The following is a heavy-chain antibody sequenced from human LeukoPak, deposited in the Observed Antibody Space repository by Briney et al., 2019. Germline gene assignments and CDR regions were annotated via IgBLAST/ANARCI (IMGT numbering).Heavy chain of an antibody. CDR3: ARPAVAMASTDALDV. CDR1: GFTFNTYT. V-gene: IGHV3-69-1*01. J-gene: IGHJ3*01. Sequence: GGSLRLSCAASGFTFNTYTMNWVRQAPGKGLEWVSSISSSSAIYYADSLKGRFTISRDNAKHSLYLQMNNLRAEDTPVYYCARPAVAMASTDALDVWGQGTLVTVSS. CDR2: ISSSSAI. D-gene: IGHD5-24*01.